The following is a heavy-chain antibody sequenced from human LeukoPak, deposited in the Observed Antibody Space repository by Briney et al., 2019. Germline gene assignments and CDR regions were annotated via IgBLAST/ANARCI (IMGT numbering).Heavy chain of an antibody. V-gene: IGHV3-20*04. CDR1: GFKFDDYG. D-gene: IGHD3-22*01. CDR3: AKDSGPYTSGYYGH. J-gene: IGHJ4*02. CDR2: IYWNGETT. Sequence: GGSPRLSCTASGFKFDDYGMSWVRQTPGKGLEWVSAIYWNGETTTYADSVKGRFTISRDNAMNSVFLQMNSLRAEDTALYYCAKDSGPYTSGYYGHWGQGKLVSVSS.